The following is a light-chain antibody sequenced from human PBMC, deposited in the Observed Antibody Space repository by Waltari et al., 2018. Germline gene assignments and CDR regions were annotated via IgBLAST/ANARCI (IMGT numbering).Light chain of an antibody. CDR3: QQYYPAPPRT. J-gene: IGKJ1*01. CDR1: QSLFSSSKNKDF. V-gene: IGKV4-1*01. CDR2: WAS. Sequence: DIVMTQSPDSLAVSLGERATINRKSSQSLFSSSKNKDFLAWFQQKPGQPPKLLIYWASTRESGVPDRFSGSGSGTDFTLTISSLQAEDVAVYYCQQYYPAPPRTFGQGTKVEIK.